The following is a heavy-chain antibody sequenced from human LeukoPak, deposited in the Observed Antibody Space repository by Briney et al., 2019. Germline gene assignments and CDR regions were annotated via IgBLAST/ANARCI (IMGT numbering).Heavy chain of an antibody. CDR2: IYSDDST. V-gene: IGHV3-53*01. J-gene: IGHJ4*02. CDR3: ARVWFGDKSHFDS. D-gene: IGHD3-10*01. CDR1: GFTVSSSH. Sequence: GGSLRLSCAASGFTVSSSHMSWVRQAPGKGLEWVSVIYSDDSTYYAASVSGRFTISRVNSKDTVSLQMNGLRAEDTAVYYCARVWFGDKSHFDSWGQGTLVTVSS.